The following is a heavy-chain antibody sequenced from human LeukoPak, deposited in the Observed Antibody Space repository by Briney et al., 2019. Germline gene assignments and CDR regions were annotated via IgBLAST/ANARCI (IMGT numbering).Heavy chain of an antibody. CDR2: IIPILGIA. V-gene: IGHV1-69*04. J-gene: IGHJ5*02. Sequence: SVKVSCKASGGTFSSYAISWVRHAPGQGLEWMGRIIPILGIANYAQKFQGRVTITADKSTSTAYMELSSLRSEDTAVYYCARHDYDIFSAWFDPWGQGTLVTVSS. D-gene: IGHD3-9*01. CDR3: ARHDYDIFSAWFDP. CDR1: GGTFSSYA.